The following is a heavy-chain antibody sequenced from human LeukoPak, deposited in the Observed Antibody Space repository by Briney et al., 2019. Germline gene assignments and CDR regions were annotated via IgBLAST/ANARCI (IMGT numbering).Heavy chain of an antibody. J-gene: IGHJ4*02. Sequence: ASVKVSCKASGYTFTSYYMHWVRQAPGQGLEWMGIINPSGGSTSYAQKFQGRVTMTRDTSTSTVYMELSSLRSEDTAVYYCARDIISDADTAMVTGFDYWGQGTLVTVSS. V-gene: IGHV1-46*01. CDR3: ARDIISDADTAMVTGFDY. D-gene: IGHD5-18*01. CDR2: INPSGGST. CDR1: GYTFTSYY.